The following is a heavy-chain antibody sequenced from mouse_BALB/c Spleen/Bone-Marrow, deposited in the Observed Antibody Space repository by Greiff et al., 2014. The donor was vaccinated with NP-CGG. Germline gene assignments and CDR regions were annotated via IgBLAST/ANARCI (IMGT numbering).Heavy chain of an antibody. J-gene: IGHJ2*01. CDR1: GFNIKDYY. V-gene: IGHV14-1*02. CDR3: ARGAWARGYFDY. Sequence: VHVKQSGAELVRPGALVKLSCKASGFNIKDYYLHWVKQGPEQGLEWIGWIDPEKGNTKYDPKFQGKASIIADTSSNTAYLHLSSLTSEDTAVYYCARGAWARGYFDYWGQGTTLTVSS. D-gene: IGHD4-1*01. CDR2: IDPEKGNT.